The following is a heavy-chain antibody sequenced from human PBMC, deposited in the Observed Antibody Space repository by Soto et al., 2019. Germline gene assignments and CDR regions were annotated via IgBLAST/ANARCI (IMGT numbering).Heavy chain of an antibody. CDR3: ARDTARLQLGGNYYYGMDV. V-gene: IGHV1-69*12. J-gene: IGHJ6*02. Sequence: QVQLVQSGGEVKKPGSSVTVSCKASGGTFGNSAISWVRHAPVQGLEWIGGITPIFPTPDYAQKFQGRVTITADESTRTAYLELTSLRSEATAVYSCARDTARLQLGGNYYYGMDVWGQGPTVTVSS. CDR2: ITPIFPTP. CDR1: GGTFGNSA. D-gene: IGHD5-12*01.